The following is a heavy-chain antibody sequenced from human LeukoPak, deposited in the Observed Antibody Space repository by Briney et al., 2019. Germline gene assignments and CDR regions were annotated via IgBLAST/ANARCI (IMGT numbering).Heavy chain of an antibody. CDR3: ARRNEVVPAANFRPFDY. Sequence: SETLSLTCAVSNGSISSTIHYWAWIRQPPEKGLEWIGSMYDSGSTYYNPAIKSRVTISLDRSENQFSLRLSSVTAADTAVYYCARRNEVVPAANFRPFDYWGQGTLVTVSS. J-gene: IGHJ4*02. V-gene: IGHV4-39*07. D-gene: IGHD2-2*01. CDR1: NGSISSTIHY. CDR2: MYDSGST.